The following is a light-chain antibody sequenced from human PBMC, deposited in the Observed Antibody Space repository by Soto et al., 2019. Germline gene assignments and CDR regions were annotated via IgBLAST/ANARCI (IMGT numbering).Light chain of an antibody. V-gene: IGKV1-5*03. J-gene: IGKJ1*01. CDR1: RSIINW. Sequence: DIQLTQSPSTLSASVGDRVTITCRASRSIINWLAWYQQKSGKGPKLLIYKASNLQTGVPSRFSGSGYGTEFTLIISSLQPDDFATYYCQQYESSSPTFGQGTKVDI. CDR2: KAS. CDR3: QQYESSSPT.